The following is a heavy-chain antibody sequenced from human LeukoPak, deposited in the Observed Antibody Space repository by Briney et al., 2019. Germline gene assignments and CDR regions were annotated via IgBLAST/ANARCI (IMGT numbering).Heavy chain of an antibody. D-gene: IGHD3-22*01. J-gene: IGHJ4*02. V-gene: IGHV4-39*07. CDR1: GGSISSSSYY. CDR2: IYYSGST. Sequence: SETLSLTCTVSGGSISSSSYYWGWIRQPPGKGLEWIGSIYYSGSTYYNPSLKSRVTISVDTSKNQFSLKLSSVTAADTAVYYCARGPSRYYYDSSGAVDYWGQGTLVTVSS. CDR3: ARGPSRYYYDSSGAVDY.